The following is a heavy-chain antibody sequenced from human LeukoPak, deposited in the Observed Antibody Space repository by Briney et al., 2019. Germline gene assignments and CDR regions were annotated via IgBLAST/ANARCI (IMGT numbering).Heavy chain of an antibody. V-gene: IGHV3-23*01. J-gene: IGHJ4*02. CDR2: ISGSGGST. CDR3: ARHFSGVTGYTYGRGIDY. CDR1: GFTFSSYG. D-gene: IGHD5-18*01. Sequence: GGSLRLSCAASGFTFSSYGMSWVRQAPGKGLEWVSAISGSGGSTYYADSVKGRFTISRDNSKNTLYLQMNSLRAEDTAVYYCARHFSGVTGYTYGRGIDYWGQGTLVTVSS.